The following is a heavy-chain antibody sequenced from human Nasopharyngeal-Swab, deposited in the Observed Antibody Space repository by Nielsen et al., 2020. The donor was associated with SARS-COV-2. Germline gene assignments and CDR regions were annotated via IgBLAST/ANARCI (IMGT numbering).Heavy chain of an antibody. D-gene: IGHD5-18*01. CDR2: KKQDGSEK. CDR1: GFTFSSHW. J-gene: IGHJ4*02. V-gene: IGHV3-7*03. Sequence: GESLKISCAASGFTFSSHWMSWVRPAPGKGLEWVANKKQDGSEKYYVDSVKGRFTISRDNAKNSLYLQMNSLRAEDTAVYYCARDSRGYSYGYIYFDYWGQGTLVTVSS. CDR3: ARDSRGYSYGYIYFDY.